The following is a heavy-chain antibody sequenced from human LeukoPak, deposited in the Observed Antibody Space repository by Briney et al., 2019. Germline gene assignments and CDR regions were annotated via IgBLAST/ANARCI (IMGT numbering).Heavy chain of an antibody. CDR2: TNPNSGNT. V-gene: IGHV1-8*03. CDR3: ARRPIVVVPAAIKPPYYYYYMDV. CDR1: GYTFTSYD. J-gene: IGHJ6*03. D-gene: IGHD2-2*01. Sequence: ASVKVSCKASGYTFTSYDINWVRQATGQGLEWMGWTNPNSGNTGYAQKFQGRVTITRNTSISTAYMELSSLRSEDTAVYYCARRPIVVVPAAIKPPYYYYYMDVWGKGTTVTVSS.